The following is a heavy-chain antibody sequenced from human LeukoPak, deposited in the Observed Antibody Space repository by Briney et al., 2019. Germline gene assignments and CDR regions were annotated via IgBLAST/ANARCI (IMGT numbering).Heavy chain of an antibody. CDR3: ASYLGKVRYFDY. V-gene: IGHV4-34*01. CDR1: GGSLSGYY. CDR2: INHSGST. D-gene: IGHD3-16*02. Sequence: PSETLSLTCAVYGGSLSGYYWSWIRQPPGKGLEWIGEINHSGSTNYNPSLKSRVTISVDTSKNQFSLKLSSVTAADTAVYYCASYLGKVRYFDYWGQGTLVTVSS. J-gene: IGHJ4*02.